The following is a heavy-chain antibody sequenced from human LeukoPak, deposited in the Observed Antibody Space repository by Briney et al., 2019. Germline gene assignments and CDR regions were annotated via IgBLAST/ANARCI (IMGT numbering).Heavy chain of an antibody. D-gene: IGHD2-2*02. J-gene: IGHJ4*02. Sequence: SETLSLTCAVYGGSFSGYYWSWIRQPPGKGLEWIGEINHSGSTNYNPSLKSRVTISVDTSKNQFSLKLGSVTAADTAVYYCARGKRCSSTSCYTAFALDYWGQGTLVTVSS. CDR1: GGSFSGYY. CDR3: ARGKRCSSTSCYTAFALDY. V-gene: IGHV4-34*01. CDR2: INHSGST.